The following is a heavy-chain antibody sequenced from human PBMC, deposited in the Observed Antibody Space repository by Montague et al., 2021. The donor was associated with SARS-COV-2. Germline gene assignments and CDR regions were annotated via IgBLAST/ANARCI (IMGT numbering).Heavy chain of an antibody. D-gene: IGHD4/OR15-4a*01. V-gene: IGHV4-4*02. Sequence: SETLSLTCAVSGGSISSSNWWIGEIHHSGSTNYNPSLKSRVTMSVDWSKNHFSLRLSSVTAADTAMYYCARGGYGGWTGYYFDYWGQGTLVTVSS. J-gene: IGHJ4*02. CDR1: GGSISSSNW. CDR2: IHHSGST. CDR3: ARGGYGGWTGYYFDY.